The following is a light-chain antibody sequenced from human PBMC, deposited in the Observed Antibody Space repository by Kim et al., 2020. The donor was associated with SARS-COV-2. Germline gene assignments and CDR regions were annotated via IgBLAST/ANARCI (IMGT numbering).Light chain of an antibody. CDR3: NSRDSSGYV. CDR1: SLRSYY. CDR2: GKN. J-gene: IGLJ1*01. V-gene: IGLV3-19*01. Sequence: SSELTQDPAVSVALGQTVRITCQGDSLRSYYASWYQQKPGQAPVLVIYGKNNRHSGIPDRFSGSSAGNTASLTITGAQAEDEADSYCNSRDSSGYVFGTG.